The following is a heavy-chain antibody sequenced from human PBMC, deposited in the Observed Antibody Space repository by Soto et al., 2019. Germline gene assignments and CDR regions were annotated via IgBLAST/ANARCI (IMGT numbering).Heavy chain of an antibody. CDR3: ARDRCTNGVCYAPSDY. Sequence: LRLSCATSGFTFSTYAMHWVRQAPGKGLEYVSAISSNGRSTYYANSVKGRFTISRDNSKNTLYLQMDSLRAEDMAVYYCARDRCTNGVCYAPSDYWGQGTLVTVSS. D-gene: IGHD2-8*01. J-gene: IGHJ4*02. V-gene: IGHV3-64*01. CDR1: GFTFSTYA. CDR2: ISSNGRST.